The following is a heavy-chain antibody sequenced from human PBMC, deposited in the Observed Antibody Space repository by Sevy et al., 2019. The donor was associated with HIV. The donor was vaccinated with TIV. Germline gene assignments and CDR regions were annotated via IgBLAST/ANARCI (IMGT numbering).Heavy chain of an antibody. J-gene: IGHJ3*02. CDR3: VRVGLWRENAFDI. V-gene: IGHV3-53*01. Sequence: GGSLRLSCAASGFTVSSNYMSWVRQAPGKGLEWVSVIYSGGSTYYADSVKGRFTISRDNSKNTLYLQMNSLRAEDTAVYYCVRVGLWRENAFDIWGQGTMVTVSS. CDR1: GFTVSSNY. CDR2: IYSGGST. D-gene: IGHD3-16*01.